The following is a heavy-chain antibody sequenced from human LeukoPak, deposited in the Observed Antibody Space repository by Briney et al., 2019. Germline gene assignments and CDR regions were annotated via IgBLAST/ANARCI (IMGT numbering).Heavy chain of an antibody. CDR1: GGSISSSSYY. D-gene: IGHD3-22*01. V-gene: IGHV4-39*01. J-gene: IGHJ5*02. Sequence: SETLSLTCTVSGGSISSSSYYWGWIRQPPGKGLEWIGSIYYSGSTYYNPSLKSRVTISVDTSKNKFSLKLSSVTAADTAVYYCARQGYYDSSGYHAWFDPWGQGTLVTVSS. CDR3: ARQGYYDSSGYHAWFDP. CDR2: IYYSGST.